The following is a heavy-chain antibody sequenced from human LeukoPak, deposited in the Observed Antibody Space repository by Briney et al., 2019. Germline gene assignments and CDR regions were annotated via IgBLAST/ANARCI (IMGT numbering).Heavy chain of an antibody. CDR2: INHSGST. V-gene: IGHV4-34*01. Sequence: NSSETLSLTCAVYGGSFSGYYWSWIRQPPGKGLEWIGEINHSGSTNYNPSLKSRVTISVDTSKNQFSLKLSSVTAADTAVYYCARGEPGIANYWGQGTLVTVSS. CDR3: ARGEPGIANY. D-gene: IGHD6-13*01. CDR1: GGSFSGYY. J-gene: IGHJ4*02.